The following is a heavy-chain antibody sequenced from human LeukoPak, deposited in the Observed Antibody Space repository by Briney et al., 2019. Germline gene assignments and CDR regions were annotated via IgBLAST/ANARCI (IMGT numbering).Heavy chain of an antibody. J-gene: IGHJ4*02. CDR2: INPNSGGT. CDR3: ARDQYCSGSSCYPYFER. CDR1: GYTFTVYY. D-gene: IGHD2-2*01. Sequence: ASVKVSCKASGYTFTVYYMHWVRQAPGQGLEWMGWINPNSGGTNYAQKFQGRVTMTKDTSISTAYLELSRLRSDDTAVYYCARDQYCSGSSCYPYFERWGQGTLVTVSS. V-gene: IGHV1-2*02.